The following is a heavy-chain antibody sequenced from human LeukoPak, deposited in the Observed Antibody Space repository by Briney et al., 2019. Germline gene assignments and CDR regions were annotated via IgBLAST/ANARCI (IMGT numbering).Heavy chain of an antibody. CDR1: GSTFSSYA. CDR2: IWSDATNQ. CDR3: VKDAQRGFDYSNSLQH. J-gene: IGHJ4*02. D-gene: IGHD4-11*01. Sequence: GGSLRLSCAASGSTFSSYAMHWVRQAPGKGLEWVAVIWSDATNQYYSDSVKGRFTISRDNFKRTVSLQMNSLRAEDTAVYYCVKDAQRGFDYSNSLQHWGQGSLVTVSS. V-gene: IGHV3-33*06.